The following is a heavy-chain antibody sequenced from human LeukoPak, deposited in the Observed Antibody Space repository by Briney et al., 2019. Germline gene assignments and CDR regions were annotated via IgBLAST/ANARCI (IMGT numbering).Heavy chain of an antibody. D-gene: IGHD3-3*01. Sequence: GESLKISCKGSGYSFTSYWIGWVRQMPGKGREWMGIIYPGDSDTRYSPSFQGQVTISADKSISTAYLQWSSLKASDTAMYYCARHRAPYYDFWSGYYKEDAFDIWGQGTMVTVSS. CDR3: ARHRAPYYDFWSGYYKEDAFDI. J-gene: IGHJ3*02. CDR1: GYSFTSYW. CDR2: IYPGDSDT. V-gene: IGHV5-51*01.